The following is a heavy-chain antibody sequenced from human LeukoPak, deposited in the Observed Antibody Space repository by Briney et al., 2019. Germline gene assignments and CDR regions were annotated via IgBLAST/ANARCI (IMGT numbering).Heavy chain of an antibody. V-gene: IGHV4-59*08. D-gene: IGHD1-26*01. CDR1: GGSISSYY. J-gene: IGHJ3*02. CDR3: ARHTFRFVGATGDAFGI. Sequence: PSETLSLTCTVSGGSISSYYWSWIRQPPGKGLEWIGYIYYSGSTNYNPSLKSRVTISVDTSKNQFSLKLSSVTAADTAVYYCARHTFRFVGATGDAFGIWGQGTMVTVSS. CDR2: IYYSGST.